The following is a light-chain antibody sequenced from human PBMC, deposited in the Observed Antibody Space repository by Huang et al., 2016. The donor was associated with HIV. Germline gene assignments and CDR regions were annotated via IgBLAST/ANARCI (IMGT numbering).Light chain of an antibody. V-gene: IGKV4-1*01. J-gene: IGKJ1*01. CDR1: QSVFSTSTNKDY. Sequence: DIVMAQSPGSLAVSLGERATLTCRSSQSVFSTSTNKDYLAWFQQKPGQPPKWLLFWSSTREVGVPDRFSGSGSGTHFTLTSGNLEADDAAIYYCQQYYASPQTFGQGTRV. CDR2: WSS. CDR3: QQYYASPQT.